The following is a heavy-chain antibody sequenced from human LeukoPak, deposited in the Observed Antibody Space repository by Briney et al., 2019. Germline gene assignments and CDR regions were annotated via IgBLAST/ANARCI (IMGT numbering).Heavy chain of an antibody. CDR1: GFTFSSYA. CDR2: ISGSGGSK. CDR3: AYPQLADY. D-gene: IGHD1-1*01. J-gene: IGHJ4*02. Sequence: GGSLRLSCAASGFTFSSYAMSWVRQAPGKGLEWVSGISGSGGSKYYADSVKGRFTISRDNAKNSLYLQMNSLRAEDTAVYYFAYPQLADYWGQGTLVTVSS. V-gene: IGHV3-23*01.